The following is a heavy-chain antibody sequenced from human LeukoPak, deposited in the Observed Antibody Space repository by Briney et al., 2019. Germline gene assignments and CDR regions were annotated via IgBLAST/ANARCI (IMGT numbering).Heavy chain of an antibody. J-gene: IGHJ5*02. V-gene: IGHV1-18*01. Sequence: ASVKVSCKASGYTFTSYGISWVRQAPGQGLEWMGWISAYNGNTNYAQKLQGRVTMTTDTSTSTAYMELRSLRSDDTAVYYCARDRRYFDWLSISAGRGNWFDPWGQGTLVTVSS. CDR3: ARDRRYFDWLSISAGRGNWFDP. D-gene: IGHD3-9*01. CDR1: GYTFTSYG. CDR2: ISAYNGNT.